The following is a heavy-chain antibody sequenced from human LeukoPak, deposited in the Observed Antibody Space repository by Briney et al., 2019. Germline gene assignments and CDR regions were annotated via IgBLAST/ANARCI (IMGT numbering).Heavy chain of an antibody. D-gene: IGHD4-17*01. Sequence: GGSLRLSCAASGFTFSNYGMDWVRQAPGKGLEWVSGIGGRGDRTYFADSVKGRFAISRDNAKNSLYLQMNSLRAEDTAVYYCAKSSGYGDYGYYYYYMDVWGKGTTVTISS. CDR3: AKSSGYGDYGYYYYYMDV. V-gene: IGHV3-23*01. CDR1: GFTFSNYG. J-gene: IGHJ6*03. CDR2: IGGRGDRT.